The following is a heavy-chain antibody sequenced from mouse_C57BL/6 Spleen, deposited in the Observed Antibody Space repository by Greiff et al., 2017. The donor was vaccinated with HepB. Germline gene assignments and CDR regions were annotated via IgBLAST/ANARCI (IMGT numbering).Heavy chain of an antibody. D-gene: IGHD2-4*01. V-gene: IGHV3-1*01. CDR2: ISYSGST. Sequence: VQLKESGPGMVKPSQSLSLTCTVTGYSITSGYDWHWIRHFPGNKLEWMGYISYSGSTNYNPSLKSRISITHDTSKNHFFLKLNSVTTEDTATYYCARDRVITTSNWYFDVWGTGTTVTVSS. CDR3: ARDRVITTSNWYFDV. J-gene: IGHJ1*03. CDR1: GYSITSGYD.